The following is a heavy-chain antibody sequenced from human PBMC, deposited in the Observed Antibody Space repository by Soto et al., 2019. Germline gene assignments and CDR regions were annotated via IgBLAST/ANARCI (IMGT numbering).Heavy chain of an antibody. J-gene: IGHJ6*02. Sequence: RSETLSLTCTVSGGSIISGGYYWSWIREHPGKGLEWIGYIYYSGSIYYNPSLKSRVTISVDTSKNQFSLKLSSVTAADTAVYYCARFCGGDCYHYYYYYGMDVWGQGTTVTVSS. CDR3: ARFCGGDCYHYYYYYGMDV. D-gene: IGHD2-21*02. V-gene: IGHV4-31*03. CDR1: GGSIISGGYY. CDR2: IYYSGSI.